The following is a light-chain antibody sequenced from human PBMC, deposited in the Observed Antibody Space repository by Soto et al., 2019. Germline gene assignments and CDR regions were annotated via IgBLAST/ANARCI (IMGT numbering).Light chain of an antibody. CDR3: QQYNSQWT. CDR2: VVS. V-gene: IGKV1-39*01. Sequence: IQITQSPSSLSSFLGDRVTITCRASRSVSNYLSWYQQKPGKAPKLLIYVVSSLQSGVPSRFSGSGSGTEFTLTISSLQPDDFATYYCQQYNSQWTFGQGTKVDI. CDR1: RSVSNY. J-gene: IGKJ1*01.